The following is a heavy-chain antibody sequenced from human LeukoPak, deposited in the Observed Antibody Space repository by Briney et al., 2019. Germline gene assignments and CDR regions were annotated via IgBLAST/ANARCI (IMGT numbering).Heavy chain of an antibody. Sequence: PSETLSLTCTVSGGSISSYYWSWIRQPPGKGLEWIGYIYYSGNTNYNPSLKSRVTISVDTSKNQFSLKLTSVTAADTAVYYCARGGDSSSWTDYWGQGTLVTVSS. CDR3: ARGGDSSSWTDY. J-gene: IGHJ4*02. D-gene: IGHD6-13*01. CDR2: IYYSGNT. V-gene: IGHV4-59*01. CDR1: GGSISSYY.